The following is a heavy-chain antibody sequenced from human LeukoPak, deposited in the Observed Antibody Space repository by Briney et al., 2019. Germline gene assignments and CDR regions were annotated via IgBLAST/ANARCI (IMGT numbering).Heavy chain of an antibody. CDR2: ISGSGGRGGNT. V-gene: IGHV3-23*01. D-gene: IGHD5-12*01. CDR3: AKEGWVRFPPFYLFDY. Sequence: GGSLRLSCAASGFTFSSYAMSWVRQAPGKGLEWVSGISGSGGRGGNTYYADSMKGRFTISRDNSKNTLYLQMNSLRAEDTAVYYCAKEGWVRFPPFYLFDYWGQGTLVTVSS. J-gene: IGHJ4*02. CDR1: GFTFSSYA.